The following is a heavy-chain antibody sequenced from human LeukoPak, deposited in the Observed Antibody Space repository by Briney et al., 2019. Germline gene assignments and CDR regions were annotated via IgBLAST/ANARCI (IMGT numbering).Heavy chain of an antibody. D-gene: IGHD5-12*01. CDR1: GFTFSSYF. Sequence: GGSLRLSCAASGFTFSSYFMNWVRQAPGKGLEWVSSISSTSSYIYYADSVKGRFTISRDNAKNSLYLQMNSLRAEDTAVYYCARDQGDAYDYLDCWGQGTLVTVSS. J-gene: IGHJ4*02. CDR2: ISSTSSYI. CDR3: ARDQGDAYDYLDC. V-gene: IGHV3-21*01.